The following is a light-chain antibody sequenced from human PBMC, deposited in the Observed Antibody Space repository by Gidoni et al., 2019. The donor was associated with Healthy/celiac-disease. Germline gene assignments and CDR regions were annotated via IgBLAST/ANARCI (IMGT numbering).Light chain of an antibody. CDR1: SSDVGGYNY. CDR3: SSYTSSSTWL. V-gene: IGLV2-14*03. CDR2: DVS. J-gene: IGLJ3*02. Sequence: QSALTQPASVSRSPGQAITISCTGNSSDVGGYNYVSWYQQHPGKAPKLMIYDVSNRPSGVSNRFSGSKSGNTASLTISVLQAEDEADYYCSSYTSSSTWLFGGGTKLSVL.